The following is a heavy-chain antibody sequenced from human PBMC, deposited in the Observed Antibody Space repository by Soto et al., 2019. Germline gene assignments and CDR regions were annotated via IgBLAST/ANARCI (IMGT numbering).Heavy chain of an antibody. Sequence: QVQLQQWGAGLLKPSETLSHTCAVYGGSFSGYYWSWIRQPPGKGLEWIGEINHSGSTNYNPSLKSRVTISVDTSKNQFSLKLSSVTAADTAVYYCARLRGYCSSTSCSTVFDYWGQGTLVTVSS. CDR2: INHSGST. V-gene: IGHV4-34*01. D-gene: IGHD2-2*01. CDR1: GGSFSGYY. CDR3: ARLRGYCSSTSCSTVFDY. J-gene: IGHJ4*02.